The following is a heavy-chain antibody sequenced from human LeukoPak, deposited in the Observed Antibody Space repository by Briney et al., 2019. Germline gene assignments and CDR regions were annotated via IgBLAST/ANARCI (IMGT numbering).Heavy chain of an antibody. D-gene: IGHD1-1*01. CDR3: ARAASLPKGPQLFQH. CDR2: ISAYNGNT. Sequence: GASVKVSCKASGYTFTSYGISWVRQAPGQGLEWMGWISAYNGNTNYAQKLQGRVTMTTDTSTSTAYMELRSLRSDDTAVYYCARAASLPKGPQLFQHWGQGTLVTVSS. J-gene: IGHJ1*01. CDR1: GYTFTSYG. V-gene: IGHV1-18*01.